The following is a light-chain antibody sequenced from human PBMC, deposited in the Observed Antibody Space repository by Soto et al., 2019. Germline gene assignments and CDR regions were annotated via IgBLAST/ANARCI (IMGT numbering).Light chain of an antibody. CDR2: DAA. V-gene: IGKV3-11*01. Sequence: IVLTQSPANLSVSPGERATLACRPSQSVSTYFAWYQQRPGQAPRLLIFDAAYRATAIPPRFSGSGSGTDFTLTISRLEPEDFAVYYCQQRRSWPPTITFRQGTRLEIK. J-gene: IGKJ5*01. CDR1: QSVSTY. CDR3: QQRRSWPPTIT.